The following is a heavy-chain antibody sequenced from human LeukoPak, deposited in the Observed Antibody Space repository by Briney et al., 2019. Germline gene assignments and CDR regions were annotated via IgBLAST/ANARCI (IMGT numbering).Heavy chain of an antibody. D-gene: IGHD2-21*02. CDR1: GFSIGDYA. CDR2: IRSKAYGGTT. J-gene: IGHJ1*01. CDR3: TRAYCGGDCYFQH. Sequence: GGSLRLSCTASGFSIGDYAMSWVRQAPGKGLEWVVFIRSKAYGGTTEYAASVKGRFTISRDDSKSNAYLQMNSLKTEDTAVYYCTRAYCGGDCYFQHWGQGTLVTVSS. V-gene: IGHV3-49*04.